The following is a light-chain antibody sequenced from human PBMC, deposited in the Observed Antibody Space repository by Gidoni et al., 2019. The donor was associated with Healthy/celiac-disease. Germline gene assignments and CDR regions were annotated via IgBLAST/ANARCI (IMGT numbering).Light chain of an antibody. CDR2: DAS. J-gene: IGKJ4*01. CDR1: QDISNY. CDR3: QQYDNLPP. V-gene: IGKV1-33*01. Sequence: DIQMTQSPSSLSASVGDRVTITCQASQDISNYLNWYQQKPGKAPKLLFYDASNLETGVPSRFSGSGSGTDFTFTISSLQPEDIATYYCQQYDNLPPFGGGTKVEIK.